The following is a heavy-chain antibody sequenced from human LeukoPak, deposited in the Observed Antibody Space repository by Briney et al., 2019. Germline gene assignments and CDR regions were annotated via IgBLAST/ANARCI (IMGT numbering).Heavy chain of an antibody. CDR2: ISSSSSTI. CDR1: GFTFSSYA. Sequence: AGGSLRLSCAASGFTFSSYAMSWVRQAPGKGLEWVSYISSSSSTIYYADSVKGRFTISRDNAKNSLYLQMNSLRAEDTAVYYCARDLYSGYEYWGQGTLVTVSS. V-gene: IGHV3-48*01. CDR3: ARDLYSGYEY. D-gene: IGHD5-12*01. J-gene: IGHJ4*02.